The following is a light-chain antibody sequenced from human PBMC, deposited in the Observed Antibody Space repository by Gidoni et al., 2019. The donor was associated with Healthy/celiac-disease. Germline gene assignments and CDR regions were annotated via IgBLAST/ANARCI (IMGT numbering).Light chain of an antibody. CDR3: MQALQTPLIT. V-gene: IGKV2-28*01. J-gene: IGKJ5*01. Sequence: IVMTQSPLSLPVTPGEPASIPCRSSQTLLHSNGYNYLDWYLQKPGQSPQLLIYLGSNRASGVPDRFSGSGSGTDFTLKISRVEAEDVGVYYCMQALQTPLITFGQGTRLEIK. CDR2: LGS. CDR1: QTLLHSNGYNY.